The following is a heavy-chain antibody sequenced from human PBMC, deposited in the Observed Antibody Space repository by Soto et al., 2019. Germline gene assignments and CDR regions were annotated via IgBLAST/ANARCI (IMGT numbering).Heavy chain of an antibody. V-gene: IGHV1-8*01. CDR3: ARGVTAGVDY. CDR2: MQPSSGRT. J-gene: IGHJ4*02. D-gene: IGHD1-26*01. Sequence: QVQLVQSWAEVREPGASVQVSCKASGYSFTSLDINWVRQTTGQGLEWMGWMQPSSGRTGYAQKFQGRVTMTRDTSINAAYMELSSLTSDDTAFYYCARGVTAGVDYWGQGTLVTVS. CDR1: GYSFTSLD.